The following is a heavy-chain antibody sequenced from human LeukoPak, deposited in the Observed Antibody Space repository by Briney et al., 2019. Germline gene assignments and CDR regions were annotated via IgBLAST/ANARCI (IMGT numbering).Heavy chain of an antibody. V-gene: IGHV3-23*01. CDR2: ITGSGGST. CDR3: AKSRQEQQFFGFDS. Sequence: GGSLRLSCAASGFTFSNYAMTWVRQAPGKGLEWVSAITGSGGSTFYADSVKGRFTISRDSSKNTLYLQMNSLRGEDTAVYYCAKSRQEQQFFGFDSWGQGTLVTVSS. CDR1: GFTFSNYA. J-gene: IGHJ4*02. D-gene: IGHD3-3*01.